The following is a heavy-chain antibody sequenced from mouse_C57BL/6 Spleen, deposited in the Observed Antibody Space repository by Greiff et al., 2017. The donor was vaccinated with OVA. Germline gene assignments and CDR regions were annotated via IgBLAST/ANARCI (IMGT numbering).Heavy chain of an antibody. Sequence: ESGPGLVKPSQSLSLTCSVTGYSITSGYYWNWIRQFPGNKLEWMGYISYDGSNNYNPSLKNRISLTRDTSKNQFFLKLNSVTTEDAATYYCARDAHYYGSSYGYFDVWGTGTTVTVSS. D-gene: IGHD1-1*01. CDR2: ISYDGSN. CDR1: GYSITSGYY. J-gene: IGHJ1*03. V-gene: IGHV3-6*01. CDR3: ARDAHYYGSSYGYFDV.